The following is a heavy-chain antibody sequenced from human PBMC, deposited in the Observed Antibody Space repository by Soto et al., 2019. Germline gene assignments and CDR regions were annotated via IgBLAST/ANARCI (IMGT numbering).Heavy chain of an antibody. CDR1: GFSLNTTEMC. J-gene: IGHJ6*02. Sequence: SGHTLVNLTHPLTLHWTLSGFSLNTTEMCVSWIRQPPGKALEWLALSDWVDDKVNSSSLKTTLTISKDTSKNQGVHTLTNVNPVDTATYYCARTLGTTTFRMIIPNINGMDVWGQET. D-gene: IGHD3-3*01. CDR2: SDWVDDK. V-gene: IGHV2-70*01. CDR3: ARTLGTTTFRMIIPNINGMDV.